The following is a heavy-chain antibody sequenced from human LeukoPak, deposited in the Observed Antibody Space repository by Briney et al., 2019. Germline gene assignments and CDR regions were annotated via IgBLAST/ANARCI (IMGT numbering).Heavy chain of an antibody. CDR3: ARCLLDIVVVPAASYYYYYYMDV. Sequence: GGSLRLSCAASGFTFSSYEMNWVRQAPGKGLEWVSYISSSGSTIYYADSVKGRFTISRDNAKNSLYLQMNSLRAEDTAVYYCARCLLDIVVVPAASYYYYYYMDVWGKGTTVTVSS. D-gene: IGHD2-2*03. CDR1: GFTFSSYE. CDR2: ISSSGSTI. V-gene: IGHV3-48*03. J-gene: IGHJ6*03.